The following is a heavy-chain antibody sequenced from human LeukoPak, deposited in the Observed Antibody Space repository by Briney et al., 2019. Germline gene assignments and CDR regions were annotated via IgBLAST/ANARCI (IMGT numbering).Heavy chain of an antibody. CDR2: ISWNSGSI. D-gene: IGHD4-23*01. J-gene: IGHJ4*02. V-gene: IGHV3-9*01. Sequence: GRSLRLSCAASGFTFDDYAMHWVRQAPGKGLEWVSGISWNSGSIGYADSVKGRFTISRDNAKNSLYLQMNSLRAEDTALYYCAKDIAYGGNSYLDYWGQGTHVTVSS. CDR3: AKDIAYGGNSYLDY. CDR1: GFTFDDYA.